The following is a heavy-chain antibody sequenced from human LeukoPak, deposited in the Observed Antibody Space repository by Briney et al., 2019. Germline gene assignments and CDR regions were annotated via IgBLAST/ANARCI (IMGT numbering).Heavy chain of an antibody. CDR2: INHNGNVN. J-gene: IGHJ6*02. D-gene: IGHD2-15*01. CDR3: ARGGGSDV. V-gene: IGHV3-7*03. CDR1: GFTFSSYW. Sequence: GGSLRLSCAASGFTFSSYWMNWARQAPGKGLEWVASINHNGNVNYYVDSVKGRFTISRDNAKNSLYLQMSNLRAEDTAVYFCARGGGSDVCGQGATVTVSS.